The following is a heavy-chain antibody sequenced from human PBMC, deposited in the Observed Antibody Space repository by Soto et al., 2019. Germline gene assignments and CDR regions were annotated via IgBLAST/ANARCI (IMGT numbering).Heavy chain of an antibody. D-gene: IGHD3-22*01. V-gene: IGHV4-59*01. CDR1: GGSISSYY. Sequence: QVQLQESGPGLVKPSETLSLTCTVSGGSISSYYWSWIRQPPGKGLEWIGYIYYSGSTNYNPSLKSRVTISVDTSKNQSSLKLSSVTAADTAVYYCARESKDSSGYYSFDLWGRGTLVTVSS. CDR3: ARESKDSSGYYSFDL. CDR2: IYYSGST. J-gene: IGHJ2*01.